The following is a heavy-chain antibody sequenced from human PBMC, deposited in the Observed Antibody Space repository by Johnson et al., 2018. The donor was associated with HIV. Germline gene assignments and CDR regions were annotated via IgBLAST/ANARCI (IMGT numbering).Heavy chain of an antibody. Sequence: QVQLVESGGGVVQPGRSLRLSCAASGFTFSSYAMHWVRQAPGKGLEWVAVIWYDGSNKYYADSVKGRFTISRDNAKNTWYLQMNSLRAEDTAVYYCAKGLGSYYEAFDIWGQGTMVIVSS. CDR1: GFTFSSYA. D-gene: IGHD3-10*01. CDR2: IWYDGSNK. J-gene: IGHJ3*02. V-gene: IGHV3-33*06. CDR3: AKGLGSYYEAFDI.